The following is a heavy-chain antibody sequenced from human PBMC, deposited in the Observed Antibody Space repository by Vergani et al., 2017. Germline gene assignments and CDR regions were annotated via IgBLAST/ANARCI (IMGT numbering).Heavy chain of an antibody. J-gene: IGHJ4*02. V-gene: IGHV1-45*02. CDR3: ARVGSSSWYTY. D-gene: IGHD6-13*01. CDR2: ITPFNGNT. CDR1: GYTFTYRY. Sequence: QMQLVQSGAEVKKTGSSVKVSCKASGYTFTYRYLHWVRQAPGQALEWMGWITPFNGNTNYAQKFQDRVTITRDRSMSTAYMELSSLRSEDTAVYYCARVGSSSWYTYWGQGTLVTVSS.